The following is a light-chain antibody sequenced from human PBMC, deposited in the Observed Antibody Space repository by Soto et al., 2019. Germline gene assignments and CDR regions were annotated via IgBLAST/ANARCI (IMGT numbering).Light chain of an antibody. V-gene: IGKV3-15*01. J-gene: IGKJ1*01. Sequence: EIVMTQSPATLSVSPGERATLSCRASQSVGSNLAWYQQKPGQAPRLLIYGASTRATGIPARFSGSGSGTEFTLTITSLQSEDYAIYFYQQHNNCHPDRTFGQGTKVEIK. CDR3: QQHNNCHPDRT. CDR1: QSVGSN. CDR2: GAS.